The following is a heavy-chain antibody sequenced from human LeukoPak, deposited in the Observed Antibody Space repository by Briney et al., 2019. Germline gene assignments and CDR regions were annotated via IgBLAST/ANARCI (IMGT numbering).Heavy chain of an antibody. Sequence: GGSLRLSCAASGFTFSSYSMNWVRQAPGKGLEWVSSISSSSSYIYYADSVKGRFTISRDNAENSLYLQMNNLRAEDTAVYYCARDFRAMVNYFDYWGQGTLVTVSS. J-gene: IGHJ4*02. CDR2: ISSSSSYI. V-gene: IGHV3-21*01. CDR1: GFTFSSYS. CDR3: ARDFRAMVNYFDY. D-gene: IGHD5-18*01.